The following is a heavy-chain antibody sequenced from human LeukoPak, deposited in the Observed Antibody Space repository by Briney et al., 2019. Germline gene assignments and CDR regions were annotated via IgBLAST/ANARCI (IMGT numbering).Heavy chain of an antibody. Sequence: GGSLRLSCAASGFTFSSYSMNWVRQAPGKGLEWVANIKQDGSEKYYVDSVKGRFTISRDNAKNSLYLQMNSLRAEDTAVYYCARKGAPSAFDIWGQGTMVTVSS. CDR1: GFTFSSYS. J-gene: IGHJ3*02. CDR2: IKQDGSEK. CDR3: ARKGAPSAFDI. V-gene: IGHV3-7*01.